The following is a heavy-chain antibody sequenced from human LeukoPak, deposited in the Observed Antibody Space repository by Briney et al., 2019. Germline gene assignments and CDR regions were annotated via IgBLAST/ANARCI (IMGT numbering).Heavy chain of an antibody. CDR2: ISDSGGTT. CDR1: GFTFSSLA. CDR3: AKDARRSSGWSFFDH. J-gene: IGHJ4*02. V-gene: IGHV3-23*01. Sequence: PGGSLRLSCAASGFTFSSLAMGWVRQAPGKGLEWVSVISDSGGTTYYADSVKGRFTISRDNSRNTLYLQMNSLRVEDTAVYYCAKDARRSSGWSFFDHWGQGTLVTVSS. D-gene: IGHD6-19*01.